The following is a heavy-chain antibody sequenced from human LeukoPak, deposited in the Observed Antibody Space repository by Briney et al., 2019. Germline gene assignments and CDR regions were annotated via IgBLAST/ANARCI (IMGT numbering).Heavy chain of an antibody. CDR3: ARESRATHFDY. J-gene: IGHJ4*02. CDR1: GGSFSGYY. CDR2: INHSGST. Sequence: NPSETLSLTCAVYGGSFSGYYWSWIRQPPGKGLEWIGEINHSGSTNYNPSLKSRVTISVDTSKNQFSLKLSSVTAADTAVYYCARESRATHFDYWGQGTLVTVSS. V-gene: IGHV4-34*01.